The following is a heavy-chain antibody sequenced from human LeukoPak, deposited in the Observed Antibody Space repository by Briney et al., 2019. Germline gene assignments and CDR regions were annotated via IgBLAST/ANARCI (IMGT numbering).Heavy chain of an antibody. D-gene: IGHD3-22*01. CDR1: GYTFSGYY. Sequence: GASVKVSCKASGYTFSGYYIHWVRQAPGQGLEWMGWISPYNGNTIYAQKLQGRVTMTTDTSTSTAYMELRSLRSDDTAVYYCARGSPPRVYYDRSGYYSYYFDYWGQGTLVTVSS. CDR2: ISPYNGNT. CDR3: ARGSPPRVYYDRSGYYSYYFDY. J-gene: IGHJ4*02. V-gene: IGHV1-18*04.